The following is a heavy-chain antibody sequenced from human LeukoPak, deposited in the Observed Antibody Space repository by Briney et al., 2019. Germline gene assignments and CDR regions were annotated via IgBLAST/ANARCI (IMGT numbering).Heavy chain of an antibody. J-gene: IGHJ4*02. V-gene: IGHV4-39*07. CDR3: ASLGAGIDY. CDR1: GGSISSSSYY. D-gene: IGHD3-10*01. CDR2: IYYSGST. Sequence: PSETLSLTCTVSGGSISSSSYYWGWVRQPPGKGLEWIGSIYYSGSTYYNPSLKSRVTISVDTSKNQFSLKLSSVTAADTAVYYCASLGAGIDYWGQGTLVTVSS.